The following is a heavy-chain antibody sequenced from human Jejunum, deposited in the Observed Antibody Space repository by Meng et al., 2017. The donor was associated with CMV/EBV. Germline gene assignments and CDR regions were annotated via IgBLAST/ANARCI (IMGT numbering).Heavy chain of an antibody. D-gene: IGHD1-26*01. CDR2: ISGSGGDK. J-gene: IGHJ4*02. CDR3: FGGGMYPGGDY. CDR1: GFTFRNSA. Sequence: CAASGFTFRNSAMRWVRQALGKGLEWVSSISGSGGDKFYADSVRGRFTISRDNVKNRLYLQMNSLRVEDTAVYYCFGGGMYPGGDYWGQGTLVTVSS. V-gene: IGHV3-23*01.